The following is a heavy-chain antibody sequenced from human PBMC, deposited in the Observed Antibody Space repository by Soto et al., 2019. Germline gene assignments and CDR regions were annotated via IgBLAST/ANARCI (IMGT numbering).Heavy chain of an antibody. J-gene: IGHJ4*02. D-gene: IGHD6-19*01. CDR3: ARDFETADYISGQRYVDY. Sequence: GFLRLSCAASGITFSTYAMAWVRQAPGEGVEWVSGVCASGLNTDYADSVKGRFTISRDNTKNTVYLQMNSLRAEDTAVYYWARDFETADYISGQRYVDYWGQGALVTVSS. CDR1: GITFSTYA. CDR2: VCASGLNT. V-gene: IGHV3-23*01.